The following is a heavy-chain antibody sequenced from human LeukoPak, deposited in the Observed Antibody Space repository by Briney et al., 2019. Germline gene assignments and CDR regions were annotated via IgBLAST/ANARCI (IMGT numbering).Heavy chain of an antibody. Sequence: GASVKVSCKVSGYTLTELSMHWVRQAPGKGLEWMGGFDPEDGETIYAQKFQGRVTMTEDTSTDSAYMELSSLRSEDTAVYYCATEMGTAMVGGNWFDPWGQGTLVTVSS. CDR2: FDPEDGET. D-gene: IGHD5-18*01. V-gene: IGHV1-24*01. CDR1: GYTLTELS. CDR3: ATEMGTAMVGGNWFDP. J-gene: IGHJ5*02.